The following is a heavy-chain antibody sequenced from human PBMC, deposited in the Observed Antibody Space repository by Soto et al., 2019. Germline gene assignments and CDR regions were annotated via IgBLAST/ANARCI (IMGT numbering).Heavy chain of an antibody. CDR2: IIPIFGTA. CDR3: ARDREILSRPLPGVRYGMDV. D-gene: IGHD2-15*01. Sequence: GASVKVSCKASGGTFSSYAISWVRQAPGQGLEWMGGIIPIFGTANYAQKFQGRVTITADESTSTAYMELSSLRSEDTAVYYCARDREILSRPLPGVRYGMDVWGQGTTVTVSS. J-gene: IGHJ6*02. V-gene: IGHV1-69*13. CDR1: GGTFSSYA.